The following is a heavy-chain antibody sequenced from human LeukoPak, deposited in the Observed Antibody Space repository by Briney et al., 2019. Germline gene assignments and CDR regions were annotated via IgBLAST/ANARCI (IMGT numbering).Heavy chain of an antibody. D-gene: IGHD2-15*01. J-gene: IGHJ4*02. V-gene: IGHV4-34*01. Sequence: SETLSLTCAVYGGSFSGYYWSWIRQPPGKGLEWIGETNDSGSTNYHRSLRGRAPISVATSKKQFSLRLSSVTAADTAVYYCARDFCSGCSCYAYFHYWGQGTLVTVSS. CDR1: GGSFSGYY. CDR3: ARDFCSGCSCYAYFHY. CDR2: TNDSGST.